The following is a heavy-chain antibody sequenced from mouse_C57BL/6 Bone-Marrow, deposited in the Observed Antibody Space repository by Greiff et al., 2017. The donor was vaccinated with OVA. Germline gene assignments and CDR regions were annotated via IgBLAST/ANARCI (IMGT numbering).Heavy chain of an antibody. CDR2: INSDGGST. CDR3: AREGWLLLFAY. D-gene: IGHD2-3*01. Sequence: DVMLVESGGGLVQPGESLKLSCESNEYEFPSHDMSWVRKTPEKRLALVAAINSDGGSTYYPDTMERRFIISRDNTKKTLYLQMSSLRSEDTALYYCAREGWLLLFAYWGQGTLVTVSA. V-gene: IGHV5-2*01. J-gene: IGHJ3*01. CDR1: EYEFPSHD.